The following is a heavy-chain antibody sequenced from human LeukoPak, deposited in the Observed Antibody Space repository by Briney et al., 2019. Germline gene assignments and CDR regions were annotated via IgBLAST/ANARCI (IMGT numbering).Heavy chain of an antibody. CDR2: ISSSSSYI. J-gene: IGHJ4*02. D-gene: IGHD5-24*01. CDR3: ARESEMATALDY. Sequence: GGSLRLSCAASGFTFSSYSMNWVRQAPGMGLEWVSSISSSSSYIYYADSVKGRFTISRDNAKNSLYLQMNSLRAEDTAVYYCARESEMATALDYWGQGTLVTVSS. V-gene: IGHV3-21*01. CDR1: GFTFSSYS.